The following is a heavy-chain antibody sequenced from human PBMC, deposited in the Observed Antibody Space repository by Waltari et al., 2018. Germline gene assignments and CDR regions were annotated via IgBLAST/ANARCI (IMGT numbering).Heavy chain of an antibody. Sequence: QVQLQQWGAGLLKPSETLSLTCAVYGGSFSGYYWSWIRQPPGKGLEWIGEINHSGSTNSTPSLKCRVTISVDTSKNQFSLKLSSVTAADTAVYYCAGITMVHGGFDPWGQGTLVTVSS. CDR3: AGITMVHGGFDP. V-gene: IGHV4-34*01. D-gene: IGHD3-10*01. J-gene: IGHJ5*02. CDR1: GGSFSGYY. CDR2: INHSGST.